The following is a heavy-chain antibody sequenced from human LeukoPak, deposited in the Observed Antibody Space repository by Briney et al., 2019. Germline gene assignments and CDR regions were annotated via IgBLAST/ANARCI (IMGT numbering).Heavy chain of an antibody. J-gene: IGHJ4*02. D-gene: IGHD3-9*01. CDR3: ARGWDGYDFLI. CDR2: IYYSGST. Sequence: SETLSLTCTVSGGSVSSGSYYWSCIRQPPGRGLEWIGYIYYSGSTNYNPSLKSRVTISVDTSKNQFSLKLSSVTAADTAVYHCARGWDGYDFLIWGQGTLVTVSS. V-gene: IGHV4-61*01. CDR1: GGSVSSGSYY.